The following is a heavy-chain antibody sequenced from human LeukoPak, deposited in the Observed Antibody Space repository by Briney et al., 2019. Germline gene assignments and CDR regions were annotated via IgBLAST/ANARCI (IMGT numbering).Heavy chain of an antibody. Sequence: PGGSLRLSCAASGFTFSSYAMSWVRQAPGQGLEWVSAFSGGGGGTYYADSAKGRFTISRDNSKNTLSLQMNSLRAEDTAVYYCAKGRQEVGGSDVFDIWGQGTMVTVSS. CDR2: FSGGGGGT. CDR3: AKGRQEVGGSDVFDI. D-gene: IGHD3-16*01. J-gene: IGHJ3*02. V-gene: IGHV3-23*01. CDR1: GFTFSSYA.